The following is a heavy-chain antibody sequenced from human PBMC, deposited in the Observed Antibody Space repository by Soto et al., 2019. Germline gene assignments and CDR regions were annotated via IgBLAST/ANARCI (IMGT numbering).Heavy chain of an antibody. CDR2: IFQSGST. Sequence: QVQLQESGPGLVKPSGTLSLTCAVSGGSIRSNNWWSWVRQPPGKGLEWIGEIFQSGSTNYSPSLKTRVTMSVDKSKNQFSLKLSSVTAADTAVYYCARVYSGSYSDYWGQGTLVTVSS. CDR1: GGSIRSNNW. D-gene: IGHD1-26*01. J-gene: IGHJ4*02. V-gene: IGHV4-4*02. CDR3: ARVYSGSYSDY.